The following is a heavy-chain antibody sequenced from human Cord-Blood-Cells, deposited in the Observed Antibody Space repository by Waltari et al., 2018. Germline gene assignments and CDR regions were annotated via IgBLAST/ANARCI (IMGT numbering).Heavy chain of an antibody. V-gene: IGHV3-23*01. CDR1: GFTFSSYA. CDR3: AKSKVLNEKISSSSDHFDY. D-gene: IGHD6-6*01. Sequence: EVQLLESGGGLVQPGGSLRLSCAASGFTFSSYAMSWVRQAPGTGLEWVSAISGSGGSTYYADSVKGRFTISRDNSKNTLYLQMNSLRAEDTAVYYCAKSKVLNEKISSSSDHFDYWGQGTLVTVSS. CDR2: ISGSGGST. J-gene: IGHJ4*02.